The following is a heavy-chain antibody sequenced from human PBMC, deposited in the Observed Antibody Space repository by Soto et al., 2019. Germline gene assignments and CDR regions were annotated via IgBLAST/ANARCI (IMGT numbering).Heavy chain of an antibody. Sequence: LRLSCAASGFTFSSYGMHWVRQAPGKGLEWVAVIWYDGSNKYYADSVKGRFTISRDNSKNTLYLQMNSLRAEDTAVYYCARDKSSGWYRGFDPWGQGTLVTVPQ. CDR1: GFTFSSYG. J-gene: IGHJ5*02. D-gene: IGHD6-19*01. CDR3: ARDKSSGWYRGFDP. V-gene: IGHV3-33*01. CDR2: IWYDGSNK.